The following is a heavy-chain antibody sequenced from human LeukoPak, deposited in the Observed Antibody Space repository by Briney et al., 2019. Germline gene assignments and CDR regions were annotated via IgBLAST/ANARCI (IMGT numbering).Heavy chain of an antibody. CDR1: GGSISSYY. V-gene: IGHV4-4*07. CDR2: IYTSGNT. D-gene: IGHD3-22*01. CDR3: ARGSYYYDSSGYRTFDY. J-gene: IGHJ4*02. Sequence: PSETLSLTCTVSGGSISSYYWSWIRQPAGKGLEWIGRIYTSGNTNYNPSLKSRVTMSVDTSKNQFSLKLSSVTAADTAVYYCARGSYYYDSSGYRTFDYWGQGTLVTVSS.